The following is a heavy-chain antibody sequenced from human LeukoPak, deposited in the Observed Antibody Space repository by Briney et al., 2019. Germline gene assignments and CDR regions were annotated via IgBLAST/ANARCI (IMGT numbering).Heavy chain of an antibody. CDR3: ARGKGSSYLSSFDY. V-gene: IGHV3-30*03. Sequence: GGSLRLSCAASGFTFSSYWMSWVRQAPGKGLEWVAVISYDGSNEYYADSVKDRFTISRDNSKNTLYLQMNSLKAEDTSVYYCARGKGSSYLSSFDYWGQGTLVTVSS. CDR1: GFTFSSYW. D-gene: IGHD6-6*01. J-gene: IGHJ4*02. CDR2: ISYDGSNE.